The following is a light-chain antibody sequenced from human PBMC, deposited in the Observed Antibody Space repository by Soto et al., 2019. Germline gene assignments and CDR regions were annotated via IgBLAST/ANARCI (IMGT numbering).Light chain of an antibody. CDR1: QSISSW. CDR3: QQYNNWPSWT. V-gene: IGKV1-5*03. CDR2: KAS. Sequence: DIQMTQSPSTLSASVGDRVTITYWASQSISSWLAWYQQKPGKAPKLLIYKASSLKSGVPSRFSGSGSGTEFTLTISSLQPDDFAVYYCQQYNNWPSWTFGQGTKVDIK. J-gene: IGKJ1*01.